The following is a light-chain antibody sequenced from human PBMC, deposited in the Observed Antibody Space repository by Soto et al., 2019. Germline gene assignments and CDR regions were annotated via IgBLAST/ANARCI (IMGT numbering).Light chain of an antibody. J-gene: IGLJ1*01. CDR3: SSYTSSSTS. CDR1: SSDVGGYNS. Sequence: QSVLTQPASVSGSPGQSITISCTGTSSDVGGYNSVSWYQQHPGKAPKLMIYNVSNRPSGVSNRFSGSKSGNTASLTISGLQAEDEADYYCSSYTSSSTSFGTGTKVTVL. CDR2: NVS. V-gene: IGLV2-14*01.